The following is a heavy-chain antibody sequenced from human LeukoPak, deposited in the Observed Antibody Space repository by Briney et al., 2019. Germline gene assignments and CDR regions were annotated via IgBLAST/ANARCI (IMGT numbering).Heavy chain of an antibody. CDR2: IYSGGST. Sequence: GGSLRLSCAASGFTVSSNYMSWVRQAPGKGLEWVSVIYSGGSTYYADSVKGRFTISRDNSKNTLYLQMNSLRAEDTAVYYCARDRVDTAVVLAPGGPRYCYYGMDVWGQGTTVTVSS. J-gene: IGHJ6*02. CDR1: GFTVSSNY. CDR3: ARDRVDTAVVLAPGGPRYCYYGMDV. D-gene: IGHD5-18*01. V-gene: IGHV3-53*01.